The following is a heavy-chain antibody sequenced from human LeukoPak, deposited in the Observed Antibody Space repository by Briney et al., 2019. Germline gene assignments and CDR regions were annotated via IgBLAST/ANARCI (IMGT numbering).Heavy chain of an antibody. Sequence: SETLSLTCTVSGGSISSYYWSWIRQVPGKGLEWIAYIYYIGSTDYNPSLKSRVTISVDTSKNQFSLNVSSVTAADTAVYYCAREFYDILTGYYRGARDAFDIWGQGTMVTVSS. CDR1: GGSISSYY. D-gene: IGHD3-9*01. CDR2: IYYIGST. CDR3: AREFYDILTGYYRGARDAFDI. J-gene: IGHJ3*02. V-gene: IGHV4-59*12.